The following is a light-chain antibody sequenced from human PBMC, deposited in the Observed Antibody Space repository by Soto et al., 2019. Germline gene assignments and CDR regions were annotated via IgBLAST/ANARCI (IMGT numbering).Light chain of an antibody. J-gene: IGLJ3*02. CDR2: EVS. CDR1: SSDVGGYNY. V-gene: IGLV2-14*01. CDR3: FSYTTSSTLL. Sequence: QSALTQPASVSGSPGQSITISCTGTSSDVGGYNYVSWYQQHPAKAPKLMIYEVSNRPSGVSHRFSGSKSGNTASLTISGRQAEDEAEYYCFSYTTSSTLLFGGGTKLTVL.